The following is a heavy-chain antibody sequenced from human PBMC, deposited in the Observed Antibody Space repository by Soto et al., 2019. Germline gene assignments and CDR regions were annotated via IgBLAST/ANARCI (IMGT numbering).Heavy chain of an antibody. CDR3: ARAGIAAAGTDWFDP. Sequence: SETLSLTCTVSGGSISISSYYWGWIRQPPGKGLEWIGSIYYSGSTYYNPSLKSRVTISVDTSKNQFSLKLSSVTAADTAVYYCARAGIAAAGTDWFDPWGQGTLVTVS. CDR2: IYYSGST. J-gene: IGHJ5*02. D-gene: IGHD6-13*01. V-gene: IGHV4-39*01. CDR1: GGSISISSYY.